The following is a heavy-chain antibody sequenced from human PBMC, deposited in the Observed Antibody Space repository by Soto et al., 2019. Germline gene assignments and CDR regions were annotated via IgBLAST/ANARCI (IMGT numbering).Heavy chain of an antibody. J-gene: IGHJ5*02. CDR1: GGSISSGGYY. Sequence: SETLSLTCTVSGGSISSGGYYWSWIRQHPGKGLEWIGYIYYSGSTYYNPSLKSRVTISVDTSKNQFSLKLSSVTAADTAVYYCARQRVAAYNWFDPWGQGTLVTVS. V-gene: IGHV4-31*03. D-gene: IGHD6-19*01. CDR3: ARQRVAAYNWFDP. CDR2: IYYSGST.